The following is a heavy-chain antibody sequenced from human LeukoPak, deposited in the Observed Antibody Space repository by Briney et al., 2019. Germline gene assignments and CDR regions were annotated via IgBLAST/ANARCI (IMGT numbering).Heavy chain of an antibody. CDR1: GFTFSSYS. Sequence: GGSLRLSCAASGFTFSSYSMNWVRQAPGKGLEWVSSISSSSSYIYYADSVKGRFTISRDNAKNSLYLQMNSLRAEDTAVYYCARAPNPRLPPFDYWGQGTLVTASS. CDR3: ARAPNPRLPPFDY. D-gene: IGHD6-25*01. CDR2: ISSSSSYI. J-gene: IGHJ4*02. V-gene: IGHV3-21*01.